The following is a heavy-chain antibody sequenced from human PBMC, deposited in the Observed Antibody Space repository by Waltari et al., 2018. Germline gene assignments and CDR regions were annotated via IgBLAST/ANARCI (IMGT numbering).Heavy chain of an antibody. CDR1: GGSLNSGDHY. CDR2: IHYSGST. CDR3: AREGSMVTISYFDY. J-gene: IGHJ4*02. Sequence: QVQLQASGPGLVKPSQTLSLTCTVSGGSLNSGDHYWSWIRQPPGKGLEWIGNIHYSGSTYYNPSLKSRVTISVDTSKNQFSLKLSSVTAADTAVYYCAREGSMVTISYFDYWGQGTLVTVSS. D-gene: IGHD4-17*01. V-gene: IGHV4-30-4*08.